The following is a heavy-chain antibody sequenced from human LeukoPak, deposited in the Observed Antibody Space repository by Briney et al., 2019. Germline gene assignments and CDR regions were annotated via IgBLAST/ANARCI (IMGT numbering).Heavy chain of an antibody. D-gene: IGHD5-12*01. CDR1: GFSFTKYW. J-gene: IGHJ4*02. CDR3: ARGGYSFDY. CDR2: LHLDGSER. V-gene: IGHV3-7*01. Sequence: GGSLRLSCVASGFSFTKYWMTWVRQAPGKGLEWVARLHLDGSERNYVGSVEGRFTVFGDNAKSSLFLQMHSLRVEDTAVYYCARGGYSFDYLGQGTLVTVPS.